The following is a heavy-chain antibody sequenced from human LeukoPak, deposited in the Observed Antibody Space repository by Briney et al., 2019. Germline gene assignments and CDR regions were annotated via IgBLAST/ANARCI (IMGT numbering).Heavy chain of an antibody. CDR1: GGSFSGYY. J-gene: IGHJ4*02. D-gene: IGHD2-2*01. CDR3: ASRSSPGGGY. V-gene: IGHV4-34*01. CDR2: INHSGST. Sequence: SETLSLTCAVYGGSFSGYYWSWIRQPPGKGLEWIGEINHSGSTNYNPSLKSRVTISVDTSKNQFSLKLSSVTAADTAVYYCASRSSPGGGYWGQGTLVTVSS.